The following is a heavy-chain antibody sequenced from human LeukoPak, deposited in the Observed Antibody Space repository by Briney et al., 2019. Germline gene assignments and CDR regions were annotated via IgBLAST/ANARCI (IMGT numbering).Heavy chain of an antibody. V-gene: IGHV3-30*02. CDR3: ARVGWFGELGGAFDI. D-gene: IGHD3-10*01. J-gene: IGHJ3*02. CDR2: IRYDGSNK. CDR1: GFTFSSYG. Sequence: GGSLRLSCAASGFTFSSYGMHWVRQAPGKGLEWVAFIRYDGSNKYYADSVKGRFTISRDNSKNTLYLQMNSLRGEDTAVYYCARVGWFGELGGAFDIWGQGTMVTVSS.